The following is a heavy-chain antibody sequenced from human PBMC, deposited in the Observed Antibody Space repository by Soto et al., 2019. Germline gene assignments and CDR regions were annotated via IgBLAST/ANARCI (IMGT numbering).Heavy chain of an antibody. CDR1: GYTFTSYA. Sequence: ASMKVSCKASGYTFTSYAMHWVRQAPGQRLEWMGLSNAFNGNTKYSHKFQGRVTITRDQSASTAYMELSSLRSEDTAVYYCARVVFLAAAGTYYFDXWGQGTLVPVSX. CDR3: ARVVFLAAAGTYYFDX. CDR2: SNAFNGNT. V-gene: IGHV1-3*01. D-gene: IGHD6-13*01. J-gene: IGHJ4*02.